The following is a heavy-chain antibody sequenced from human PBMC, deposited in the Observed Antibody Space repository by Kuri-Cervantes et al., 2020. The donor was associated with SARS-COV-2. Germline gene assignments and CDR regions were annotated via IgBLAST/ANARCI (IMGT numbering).Heavy chain of an antibody. Sequence: ESLKISCTVSGGSISSSSYYWGWIRQPPGKGLEWIGSIYYSGSTYYNPSRKSRVTISVDTSKNQFSLKLSSVTAADTAVYYCARRGCSSTSCRAFDPWGQGTLVTVSS. D-gene: IGHD2-2*01. CDR2: IYYSGST. V-gene: IGHV4-39*01. CDR3: ARRGCSSTSCRAFDP. J-gene: IGHJ5*02. CDR1: GGSISSSSYY.